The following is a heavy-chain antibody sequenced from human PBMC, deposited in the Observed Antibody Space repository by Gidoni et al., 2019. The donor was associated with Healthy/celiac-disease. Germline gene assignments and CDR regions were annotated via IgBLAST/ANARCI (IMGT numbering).Heavy chain of an antibody. Sequence: TISRDNSKNTLYLQMNSLRAEDTAVYYCAKDRFGFGEYYFDYWGQGTLVTVSS. D-gene: IGHD3-10*01. J-gene: IGHJ4*02. CDR3: AKDRFGFGEYYFDY. V-gene: IGHV3-23*01.